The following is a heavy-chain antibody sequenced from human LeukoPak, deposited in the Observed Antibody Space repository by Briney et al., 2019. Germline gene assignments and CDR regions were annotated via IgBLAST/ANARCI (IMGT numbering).Heavy chain of an antibody. Sequence: SVKVSCKASAGTFSSYAISWVRQAPGHGLEWMGGIIPIFGTANYAQKFQGRVTITADESTSTAYMELSSLRSEDTAVYYCARQDIVVVPAAGDYYYYGMDVWGQGTTVTVSS. V-gene: IGHV1-69*13. J-gene: IGHJ6*02. D-gene: IGHD2-2*01. CDR1: AGTFSSYA. CDR3: ARQDIVVVPAAGDYYYYGMDV. CDR2: IIPIFGTA.